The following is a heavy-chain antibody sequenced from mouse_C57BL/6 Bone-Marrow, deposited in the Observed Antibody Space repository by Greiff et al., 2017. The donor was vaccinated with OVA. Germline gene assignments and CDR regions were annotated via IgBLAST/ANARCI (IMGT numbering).Heavy chain of an antibody. CDR1: GYTFTDYY. J-gene: IGHJ4*01. Sequence: EVQLQQSGPVLVKPGASVKMSCKASGYTFTDYYMNWVKQSHGKSLEWIGVINPYNGGTSYNQKFKGKATLTVDKSSSTAYIELNSLTSEDSAVYYCARYYYGSSYYYAMDYWGQGTSVTVSS. D-gene: IGHD1-1*01. CDR2: INPYNGGT. V-gene: IGHV1-19*01. CDR3: ARYYYGSSYYYAMDY.